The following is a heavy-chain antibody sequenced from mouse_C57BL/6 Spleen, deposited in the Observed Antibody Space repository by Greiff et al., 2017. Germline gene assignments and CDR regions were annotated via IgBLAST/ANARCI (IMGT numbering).Heavy chain of an antibody. J-gene: IGHJ2*01. D-gene: IGHD1-1*01. CDR1: GYAFSSSW. V-gene: IGHV1-82*01. CDR2: IYPGDGDT. Sequence: QVQLKESGPELVKPGASVKISCKASGYAFSSSWMNWVKQRPGKGLEWIGRIYPGDGDTNYNGKFKGKATLTADKSSSTAYMQLSSLTSEDSAVYCCARSNYYGSSYGNYFDYWGQGTTLTVSS. CDR3: ARSNYYGSSYGNYFDY.